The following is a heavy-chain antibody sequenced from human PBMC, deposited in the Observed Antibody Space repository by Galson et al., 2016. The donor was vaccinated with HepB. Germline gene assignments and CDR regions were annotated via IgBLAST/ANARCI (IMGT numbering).Heavy chain of an antibody. CDR1: GGSISSSSFY. J-gene: IGHJ5*02. Sequence: SETLSLTCTVSGGSISSSSFYWGWIRQPPGKGLEWIGTIYYSGTTHYNPSLKSRVTISVDTSKNQFSLQLSSVTAADTAVFYCARQVPTYGEFNWFDPWGQGTLVTVSS. V-gene: IGHV4-39*01. D-gene: IGHD3-10*01. CDR2: IYYSGTT. CDR3: ARQVPTYGEFNWFDP.